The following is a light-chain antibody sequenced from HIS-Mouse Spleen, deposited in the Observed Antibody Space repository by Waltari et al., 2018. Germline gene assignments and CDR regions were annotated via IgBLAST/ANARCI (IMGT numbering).Light chain of an antibody. J-gene: IGLJ2*01. CDR1: SSDVGSNNL. Sequence: QSALTQPAPVAASPGQSITISSTGTSSDVGSNNLVPWYHQHPGKPPKLMIYEGSKRPSGVSNRFSGSKSGNTASLTISGLQAEDEADYYCCSYAGSSTWVFGGGTKLTVL. CDR2: EGS. V-gene: IGLV2-23*01. CDR3: CSYAGSSTWV.